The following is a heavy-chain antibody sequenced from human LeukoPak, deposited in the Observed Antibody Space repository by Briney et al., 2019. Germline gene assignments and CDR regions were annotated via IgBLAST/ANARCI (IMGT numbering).Heavy chain of an antibody. D-gene: IGHD2-21*02. V-gene: IGHV3-11*01. Sequence: GGSLRLSCAASGFTFSDYYMSWIRQAPGRGLESVSYISSSGSTTYYTDSVKGRFTISRDNAKNSLYLQMNSLRPEDTAVYYCASSYCGGNCLLSWGQGTLVTVSS. CDR1: GFTFSDYY. J-gene: IGHJ5*02. CDR2: ISSSGSTT. CDR3: ASSYCGGNCLLS.